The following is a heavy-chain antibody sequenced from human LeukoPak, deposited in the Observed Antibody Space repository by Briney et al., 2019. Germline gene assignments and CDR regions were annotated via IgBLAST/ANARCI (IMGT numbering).Heavy chain of an antibody. CDR1: GGSISSGGYY. Sequence: PSQTLPLTCTVSGGSISSGGYYWSWIRQHPGKGLEWIGYIYHSGSTYYNPSLKSRVTISVDRSKNQFSLKLSSVTAADTAVYYCARGAYYYDSSGYFDIWGQGTMVTVSS. J-gene: IGHJ3*02. D-gene: IGHD3-22*01. CDR3: ARGAYYYDSSGYFDI. CDR2: IYHSGST. V-gene: IGHV4-30-2*01.